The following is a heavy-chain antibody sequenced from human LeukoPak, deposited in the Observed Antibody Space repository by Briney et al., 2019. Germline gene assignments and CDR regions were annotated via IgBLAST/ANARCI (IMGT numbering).Heavy chain of an antibody. CDR2: INLNSGGT. CDR1: GYTFTGYY. D-gene: IGHD6-19*01. Sequence: ASVKVSCKASGYTFTGYYMHWVRQAPGQGLEWMRWINLNSGGTNYAQKFQGRVTMTRDTSISTAYMELSRLRSDDTAVYYCARERGSSGWYSDAFDIWGQGTMVTVSS. V-gene: IGHV1-2*02. J-gene: IGHJ3*02. CDR3: ARERGSSGWYSDAFDI.